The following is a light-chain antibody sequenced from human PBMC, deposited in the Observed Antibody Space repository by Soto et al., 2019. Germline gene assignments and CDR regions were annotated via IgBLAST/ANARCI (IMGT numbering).Light chain of an antibody. J-gene: IGKJ5*01. CDR1: QSVRSN. V-gene: IGKV3D-15*01. CDR2: DAS. CDR3: QQYNNWPPIT. Sequence: EIVMTQSPATLSVSAGERATLSCRARQSVRSNLAWYQQKPGQAHRLLIYDASTRATGIPARFSGSGSGTEFILTISSLQSEDFGVYYCQQYNNWPPITFGQGTRLEIK.